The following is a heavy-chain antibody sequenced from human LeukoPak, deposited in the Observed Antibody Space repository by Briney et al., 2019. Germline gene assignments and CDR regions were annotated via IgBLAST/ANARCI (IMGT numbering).Heavy chain of an antibody. J-gene: IGHJ5*02. Sequence: SETLSLTCTVPRDSISSYYWSWIRQPAGKGLEWIGRVYVTGSTNLNPALQSRVTMSVDTSKNQFSLKLTSVTAADTAVYYCARDRQWLVDHWGQGTLVTVSS. CDR1: RDSISSYY. CDR2: VYVTGST. D-gene: IGHD6-19*01. CDR3: ARDRQWLVDH. V-gene: IGHV4-4*07.